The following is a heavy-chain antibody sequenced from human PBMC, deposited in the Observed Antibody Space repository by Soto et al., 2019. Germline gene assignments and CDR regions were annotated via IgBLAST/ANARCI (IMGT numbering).Heavy chain of an antibody. D-gene: IGHD2-15*01. J-gene: IGHJ4*02. CDR1: GGSISSSSCF. CDR2: LCFGGST. CDR3: ARRPGDCSGGTCYRYYFDY. V-gene: IGHV4-39*02. Sequence: SETLSLTCAVSGGSISSSSCFWGWIRQSPGKGLEWIGSLCFGGSTYYNPSLKSRVTISIDTSNNHFSLELSSVTAADTAVYYCARRPGDCSGGTCYRYYFDYWGLGTLVTVSS.